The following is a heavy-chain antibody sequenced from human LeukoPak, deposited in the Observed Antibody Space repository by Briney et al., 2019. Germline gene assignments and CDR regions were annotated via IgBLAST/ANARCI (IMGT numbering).Heavy chain of an antibody. V-gene: IGHV4-4*07. CDR2: IYTSGST. J-gene: IGHJ4*02. CDR3: ARVASDGWFFDY. CDR1: GGSISSYY. Sequence: SETLSLTCTDSGGSISSYYWIWIRQPAGKGLEWIGRIYTSGSTNYNPSLKSRVTMSVDTSKNQFSLKLSSVTAADTAVYYCARVASDGWFFDYWGQGTLVTVSS. D-gene: IGHD6-19*01.